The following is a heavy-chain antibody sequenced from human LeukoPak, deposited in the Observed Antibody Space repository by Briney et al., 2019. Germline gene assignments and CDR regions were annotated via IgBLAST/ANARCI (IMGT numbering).Heavy chain of an antibody. D-gene: IGHD3-10*01. Sequence: PSEALSLTCVVSGGSIRSNSFYWGWIRQPPGKGLEWIGSIYHAGSTNYNPSLKSRVTMSVDTSKNQFSLKLSSVTAADTAVYFCARASFASGSYYFDLWGPGTLITVSS. J-gene: IGHJ4*02. V-gene: IGHV4-39*07. CDR3: ARASFASGSYYFDL. CDR1: GGSIRSNSFY. CDR2: IYHAGST.